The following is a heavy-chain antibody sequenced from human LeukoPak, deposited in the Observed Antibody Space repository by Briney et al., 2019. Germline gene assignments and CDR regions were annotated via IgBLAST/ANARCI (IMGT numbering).Heavy chain of an antibody. CDR1: GGTFSRYA. D-gene: IGHD2-15*01. CDR3: ARDRLGDEVDCSGGTCHNNTFDY. CDR2: IIPILGIP. Sequence: WSSVKLSFKASGGTFSRYAISWVRQAPGQGLEWMGRIIPILGIPNYAQKFQGRVTITADKSTSTAYMELRSLRSEDTAVYYCARDRLGDEVDCSGGTCHNNTFDYWGQGTLVTVSS. J-gene: IGHJ4*02. V-gene: IGHV1-69*04.